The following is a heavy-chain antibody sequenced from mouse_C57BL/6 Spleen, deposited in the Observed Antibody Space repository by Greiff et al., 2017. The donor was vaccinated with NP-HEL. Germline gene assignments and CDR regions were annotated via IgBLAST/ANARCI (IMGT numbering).Heavy chain of an antibody. CDR1: GFTFSSYG. V-gene: IGHV5-6*01. CDR2: ISSGGSYT. D-gene: IGHD3-2*02. CDR3: ARGSDSSGSYYYAMDY. J-gene: IGHJ4*01. Sequence: EVHLVESGGDLVKPGGSLKLSCAASGFTFSSYGMSWVRQTPDKRLEWVATISSGGSYTYYPDSVKGRFTISRDNAKNTLYLQMSSLKSEDTAMYYCARGSDSSGSYYYAMDYWGQGTSVTVSS.